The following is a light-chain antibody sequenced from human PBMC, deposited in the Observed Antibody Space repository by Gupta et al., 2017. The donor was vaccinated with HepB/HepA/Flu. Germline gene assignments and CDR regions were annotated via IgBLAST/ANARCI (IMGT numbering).Light chain of an antibody. CDR3: QQDGSSPWT. J-gene: IGKJ1*01. Sequence: IVLTQSPVTLSLAPGERSALSCRASQIVSSSNLAWYPPKPGQAVRLLIYGASSRATGIPDRFRGSGSGTDFTLTINRLEPEDFAVYYCQQDGSSPWTFGQGTKVEIK. CDR1: QIVSSSN. V-gene: IGKV3-20*01. CDR2: GAS.